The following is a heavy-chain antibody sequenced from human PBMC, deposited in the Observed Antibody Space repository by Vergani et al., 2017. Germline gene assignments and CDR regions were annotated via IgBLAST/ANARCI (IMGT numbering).Heavy chain of an antibody. J-gene: IGHJ4*02. CDR1: GFTFSNYA. CDR3: ARGTVVPANFDY. V-gene: IGHV3-21*01. Sequence: EVQLLESGGGLVQPGGSLRLSCAASGFTFSNYAMSWVRQAPGKGLEWVSSISSSSSYIYYADSVKGRFTISRDNAKNSLYLQMNSLRAEDTAVYYCARGTVVPANFDYWGQGTLVTVSS. CDR2: ISSSSSYI. D-gene: IGHD2-2*01.